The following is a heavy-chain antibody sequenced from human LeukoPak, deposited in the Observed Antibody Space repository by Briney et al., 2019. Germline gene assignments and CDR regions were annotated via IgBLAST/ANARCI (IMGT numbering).Heavy chain of an antibody. J-gene: IGHJ4*02. CDR1: GFTVSSNY. CDR2: IYSGGSA. Sequence: GGSLRLSCAASGFTVSSNYMSWVRQAPGKGLEWVSVIYSGGSAYYADSVKGRFTISRDNSKNTLYPQMNSLRAEDTAVYYCARSRRRDGYNHWGQGTLVTVSS. V-gene: IGHV3-66*01. D-gene: IGHD5-12*01. CDR3: ARSRRRDGYNH.